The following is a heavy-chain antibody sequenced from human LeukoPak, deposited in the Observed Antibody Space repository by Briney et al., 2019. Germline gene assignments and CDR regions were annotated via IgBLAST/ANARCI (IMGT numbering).Heavy chain of an antibody. CDR3: ARSYGDYGFFGY. CDR1: GGSFSGYY. Sequence: SETLSLTCAVYGGSFSGYYWSWIRQPPGKGLEWIGEINHSGSTYYNPSLKSRVTISVDTSKNQFSLKLSSVTAADTAVYYCARSYGDYGFFGYWGQGTLVTVSS. CDR2: INHSGST. J-gene: IGHJ4*02. D-gene: IGHD4-17*01. V-gene: IGHV4-34*01.